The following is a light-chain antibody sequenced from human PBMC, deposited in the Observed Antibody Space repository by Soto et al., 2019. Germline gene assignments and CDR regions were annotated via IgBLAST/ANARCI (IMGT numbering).Light chain of an antibody. J-gene: IGKJ1*01. Sequence: EIVLTQSPGTLSLSPGERATLSCRASQSVSSTYVAWYQQKPGQAPRLLIYDVSSRATGIPDRFSGSGSGTDFTLTISRLEPEDFAVYLSQEYGISRTFGQGTQV. CDR2: DVS. CDR1: QSVSSTY. V-gene: IGKV3-20*01. CDR3: QEYGISRT.